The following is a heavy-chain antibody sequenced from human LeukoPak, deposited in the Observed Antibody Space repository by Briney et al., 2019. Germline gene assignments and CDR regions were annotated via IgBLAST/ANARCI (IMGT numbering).Heavy chain of an antibody. J-gene: IGHJ5*02. CDR3: ARGGTTVAGTFWFDP. D-gene: IGHD6-19*01. CDR2: VYHTGSS. CDR1: GGSICSRNW. V-gene: IGHV4-4*02. Sequence: KASETLSLTCAVSGGSICSRNWWSWVRQPPGKGLEWIGEVYHTGSSNYNPSLKSRVTISVDKSKSQFSLKLSSVTAADTAVYYCARGGTTVAGTFWFDPWGQGTLVTVSS.